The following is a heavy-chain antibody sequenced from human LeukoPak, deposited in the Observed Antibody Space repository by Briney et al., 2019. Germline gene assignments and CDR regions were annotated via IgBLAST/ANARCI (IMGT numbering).Heavy chain of an antibody. CDR2: ISGSGGST. Sequence: PGGPLRLSCAASGFTFSSYAMSWVRQAPGKGLEWVSAISGSGGSTYYADSVKGRFTISRDNSKNTLYLQMNSLRAEDTAVYYCAKDTGFTRPTSYSSSSYFDYWGQGTLVTVSS. V-gene: IGHV3-23*01. J-gene: IGHJ4*02. CDR3: AKDTGFTRPTSYSSSSYFDY. D-gene: IGHD6-13*01. CDR1: GFTFSSYA.